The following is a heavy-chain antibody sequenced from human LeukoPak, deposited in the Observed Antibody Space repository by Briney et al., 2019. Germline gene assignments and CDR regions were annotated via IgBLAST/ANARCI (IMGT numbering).Heavy chain of an antibody. D-gene: IGHD3-16*01. J-gene: IGHJ4*02. V-gene: IGHV3-74*01. CDR1: GFTFKLYW. CDR2: INDDGSDT. Sequence: GGSLRLSCAASGFTFKLYWMHWVRQVPGKRPVWVSRINDDGSDTIYADSVRGRFTISRDNAKNSLYLQMNSLRAEDTAMYYCARKGGFDNWGQGTLVTVSS. CDR3: ARKGGFDN.